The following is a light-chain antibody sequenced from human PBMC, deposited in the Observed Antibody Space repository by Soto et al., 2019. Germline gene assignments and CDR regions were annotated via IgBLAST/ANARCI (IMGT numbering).Light chain of an antibody. Sequence: QSVLAHPASVFGSPGQSTTISCTGTSSDVGSYNLVSWYQQHPGKAPKIMIYEGSKRPSGVSTRSSGSKSGNTASLTISGLQAEDEADYYCCSYAGSSTFFFVFGTGTKVTVL. CDR1: SSDVGSYNL. CDR3: CSYAGSSTFFFV. CDR2: EGS. V-gene: IGLV2-23*03. J-gene: IGLJ1*01.